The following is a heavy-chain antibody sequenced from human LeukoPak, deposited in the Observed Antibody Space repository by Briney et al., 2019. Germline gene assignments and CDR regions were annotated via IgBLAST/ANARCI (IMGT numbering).Heavy chain of an antibody. CDR3: ARDHNWEPDY. CDR2: IHPGRGDT. V-gene: IGHV1-2*02. Sequence: ASVTVSFPALGSTFTYNYFHWLRQAPGQGIEWMGWIHPGRGDTNIAQKFQGRVSLTRDMSISTAYMELSRLTSDDTAVYYCARDHNWEPDYWGQGTLVSVSS. CDR1: GSTFTYNY. D-gene: IGHD1-20*01. J-gene: IGHJ4*02.